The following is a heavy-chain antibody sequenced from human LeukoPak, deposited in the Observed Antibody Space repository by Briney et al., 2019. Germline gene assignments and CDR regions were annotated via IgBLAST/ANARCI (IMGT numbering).Heavy chain of an antibody. D-gene: IGHD6-19*01. V-gene: IGHV4-59*08. CDR1: GGSISPYY. J-gene: IGHJ4*02. CDR2: IHYSGST. Sequence: PSETLSLTCTVSGGSISPYYWSWLRQSPGKGLEWIGCIHYSGSTIYNPSLNSRVSISVDTSKNQFSLKLSSATAADTAVYYCAGPTSSGWHGDFDYWGQGTLVTVSS. CDR3: AGPTSSGWHGDFDY.